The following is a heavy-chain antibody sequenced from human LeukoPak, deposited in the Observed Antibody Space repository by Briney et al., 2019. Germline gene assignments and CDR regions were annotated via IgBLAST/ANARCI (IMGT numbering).Heavy chain of an antibody. D-gene: IGHD2-15*01. V-gene: IGHV1-46*01. CDR2: INPSGGST. CDR3: ARAPSHCSGGSCYCDY. Sequence: ASVKVSCKASGYTFTSYYMHWVRQAPGQGLEWMGIINPSGGSTSYAQKFQGRVTMTRDTSTSTVYMELSSLRSEDTAVYYCARAPSHCSGGSCYCDYWGQGTLVTVSS. CDR1: GYTFTSYY. J-gene: IGHJ4*02.